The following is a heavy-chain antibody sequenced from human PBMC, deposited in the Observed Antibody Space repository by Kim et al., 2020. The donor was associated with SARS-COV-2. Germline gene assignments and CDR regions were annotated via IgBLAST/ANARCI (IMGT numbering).Heavy chain of an antibody. D-gene: IGHD3-10*01. V-gene: IGHV1-2*06. CDR3: ARAAGWAPRGVRGVYNWFDP. CDR1: GYTFTGYY. Sequence: ASVKVSYKASGYTFTGYYMHWVRQAPGQGLEWMGRINPNSGGTNYAQKFQGRVTMTRDTSISTAYMELSRLRSDDTAVYYCARAAGWAPRGVRGVYNWFDPWGQGTLVTVSS. J-gene: IGHJ5*02. CDR2: INPNSGGT.